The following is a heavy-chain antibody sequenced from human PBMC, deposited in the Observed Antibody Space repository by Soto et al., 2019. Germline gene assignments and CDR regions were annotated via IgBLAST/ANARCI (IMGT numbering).Heavy chain of an antibody. J-gene: IGHJ6*02. V-gene: IGHV1-18*01. CDR3: ARVARAGGYYYDSSGYSPYKFLDYYYYGMDV. CDR1: GYTFTSYG. D-gene: IGHD3-22*01. Sequence: ASVKVSCKASGYTFTSYGISWVRQAPGQGLEWMGWISAYNGNTNYAQKLQGRVTMTTDTSTSTAYMELRSLRSDDTAVYYCARVARAGGYYYDSSGYSPYKFLDYYYYGMDVWGQGTTVTVSS. CDR2: ISAYNGNT.